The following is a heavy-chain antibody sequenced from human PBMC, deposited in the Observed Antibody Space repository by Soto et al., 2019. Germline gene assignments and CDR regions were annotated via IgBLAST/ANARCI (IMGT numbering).Heavy chain of an antibody. CDR2: IYYSGST. CDR3: ARGSYSSSPWAFDY. V-gene: IGHV4-61*01. D-gene: IGHD6-6*01. J-gene: IGHJ4*02. Sequence: QVQLQESGPGLVKPSETLSLTCTVSGGSVSSGSYYWSWIRQPPGKGLEWIGYIYYSGSTNHNPSLKSRVTISVDTSKNQFSLKLSSVTAADTAVYYCARGSYSSSPWAFDYWGQGTLVTVSS. CDR1: GGSVSSGSYY.